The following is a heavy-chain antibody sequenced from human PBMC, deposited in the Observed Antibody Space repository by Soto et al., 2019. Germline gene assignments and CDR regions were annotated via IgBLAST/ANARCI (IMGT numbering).Heavy chain of an antibody. CDR2: ISNNGAHT. D-gene: IGHD6-13*01. V-gene: IGHV3-64*01. Sequence: GGSLRFSCAASGFTFSNYEMHWVRQAPGKGLEYVSGISNNGAHTDYAKSVKGRFTISRDNSENTLYLQMGSPRAEDMALYYCARRGYGSRWPNVYMDVWGKGTTVTVSS. J-gene: IGHJ6*03. CDR3: ARRGYGSRWPNVYMDV. CDR1: GFTFSNYE.